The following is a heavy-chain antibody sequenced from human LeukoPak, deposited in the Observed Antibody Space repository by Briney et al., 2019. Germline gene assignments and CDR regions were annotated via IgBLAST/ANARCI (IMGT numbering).Heavy chain of an antibody. CDR2: ISSSGSTI. Sequence: GSLRLSCAASGFTFSDYYMSWIRQAPGKGLEWVSYISSSGSTIYYADSVKGRFTISRDNAKNSLYLQTNSLRAEDTAVYYCARGDIVATDFDYWGQGTLVTVSS. D-gene: IGHD5-12*01. V-gene: IGHV3-11*01. J-gene: IGHJ4*02. CDR1: GFTFSDYY. CDR3: ARGDIVATDFDY.